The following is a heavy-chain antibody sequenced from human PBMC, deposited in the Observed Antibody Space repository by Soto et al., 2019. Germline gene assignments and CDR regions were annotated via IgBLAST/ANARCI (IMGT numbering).Heavy chain of an antibody. V-gene: IGHV3-33*01. CDR3: ATTGPY. CDR1: GFTFSSYG. Sequence: QVQLVESGGGVVQPGRSLRLSCAASGFTFSSYGMHWVRQATGKGLEWVADIWFDGSNKFYADSVKGRFTISRDNSKNTVSLQINSLRDEDSAAYYCATTGPYWGQGTLVTVSS. J-gene: IGHJ4*02. CDR2: IWFDGSNK.